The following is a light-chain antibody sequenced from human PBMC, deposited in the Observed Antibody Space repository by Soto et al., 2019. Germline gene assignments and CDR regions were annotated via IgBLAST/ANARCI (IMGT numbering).Light chain of an antibody. V-gene: IGKV1-5*03. CDR2: KAS. CDR3: QEYNSYWA. CDR1: QSIGSW. J-gene: IGKJ1*01. Sequence: DIQMTQSPSTLSASVGDRVTITCRASQSIGSWLAWYQQKPGTAPKLLIYKASSLESGVPSRFSGSGSGTEFTLTISSLQPDDFATYYCQEYNSYWAFGQGTKVEL.